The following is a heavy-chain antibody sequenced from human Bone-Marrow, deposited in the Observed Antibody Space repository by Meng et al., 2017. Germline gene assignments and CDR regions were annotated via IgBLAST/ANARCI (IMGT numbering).Heavy chain of an antibody. D-gene: IGHD2-2*02. Sequence: GGSLRPSCAASGFTFSTYAMSWVRQAPGKGRKGVSSITGIGENTYYADSVKGRFTTSRDNSKNTLYLHMNSLSAGNTDVYDCEKDTIPIPKSSFDYWGQGTLVTVSS. V-gene: IGHV3-23*01. CDR2: ITGIGENT. CDR3: EKDTIPIPKSSFDY. J-gene: IGHJ4*02. CDR1: GFTFSTYA.